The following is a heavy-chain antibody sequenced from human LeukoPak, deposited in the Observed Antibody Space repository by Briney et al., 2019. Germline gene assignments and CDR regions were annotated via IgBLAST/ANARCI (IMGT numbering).Heavy chain of an antibody. Sequence: GASVKVSCKASGYTFTSYDINWVRQATGQGLEWMGWMNPNSGNTGYAQKFQGRVTITRNTSISTAYMELSSLRSEDTALYYCAVNYYDSSGYYYVLFDYWGQGTLVTVSS. CDR3: AVNYYDSSGYYYVLFDY. J-gene: IGHJ4*02. CDR1: GYTFTSYD. CDR2: MNPNSGNT. V-gene: IGHV1-8*03. D-gene: IGHD3-22*01.